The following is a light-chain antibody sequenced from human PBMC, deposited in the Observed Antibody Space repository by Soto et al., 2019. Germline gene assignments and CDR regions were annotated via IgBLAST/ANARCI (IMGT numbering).Light chain of an antibody. J-gene: IGKJ4*01. CDR1: QSVRSNY. CDR2: GAS. Sequence: EIVLTQSPGTLSLSPGERATLSCRASQSVRSNYLAWYQQRPGRASRLLIYGASSRATGIRDRFSGSGSGTDFTLSISRLEPEDSAVYFCQQYGSSPLTFGGGTTVEIK. V-gene: IGKV3-20*01. CDR3: QQYGSSPLT.